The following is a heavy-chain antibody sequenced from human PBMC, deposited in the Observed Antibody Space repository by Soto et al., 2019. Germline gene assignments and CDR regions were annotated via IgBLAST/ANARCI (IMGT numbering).Heavy chain of an antibody. Sequence: GGSLRLSWAASGFTFTRYSMNWVRQAPGKGLEWVSSISSTTNYIYYGDSMKGRLTISRDNAKNSLYLEMNSLRAEDTAVYYCARESEDLTSTFDYWGQGTLVTVSS. J-gene: IGHJ4*02. CDR3: ARESEDLTSTFDY. V-gene: IGHV3-21*06. CDR2: ISSTTNYI. CDR1: GFTFTRYS.